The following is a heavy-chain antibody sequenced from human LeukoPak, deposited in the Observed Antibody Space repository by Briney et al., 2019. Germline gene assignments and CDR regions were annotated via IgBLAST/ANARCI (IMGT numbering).Heavy chain of an antibody. CDR3: ARGHRVASSSSRQYYFDY. V-gene: IGHV4-4*07. CDR2: IYTSGST. J-gene: IGHJ4*02. CDR1: GGSISSYY. D-gene: IGHD6-6*01. Sequence: SETLSLTCTVSGGSISSYYWSWIRQPAGKGLEWIGRIYTSGSTNYNPSLKSRVTMSVDTSKNQFSLKLSSVTAADTAVYYCARGHRVASSSSRQYYFDYWGQGTLVTVSS.